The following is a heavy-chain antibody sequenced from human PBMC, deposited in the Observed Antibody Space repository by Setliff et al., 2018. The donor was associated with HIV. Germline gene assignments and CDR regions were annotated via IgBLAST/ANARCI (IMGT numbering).Heavy chain of an antibody. V-gene: IGHV1-18*04. CDR2: ISVNKGHT. CDR3: ARDDSSGYYPSWAFDI. CDR1: GYPFNTYD. D-gene: IGHD3-22*01. Sequence: ASVMVSCKASGYPFNTYDITWVRQAPGQGLEWMGWISVNKGHTNYAQKFQDRVTMTTDTSTSTAYMELTGLRSDDTAAYYCARDDSSGYYPSWAFDIWGQGTMVTVSS. J-gene: IGHJ3*02.